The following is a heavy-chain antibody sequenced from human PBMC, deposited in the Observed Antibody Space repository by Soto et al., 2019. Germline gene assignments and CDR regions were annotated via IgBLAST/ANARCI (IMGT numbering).Heavy chain of an antibody. V-gene: IGHV3-23*01. J-gene: IGHJ1*01. CDR3: ARGLDCSGDSCPWAFFKH. Sequence: EVQLLESGGNLVQPGGYLRLSCAASGFTFVSYAMTWVRQAPGKGLEWVSTVSGGGGSTYYADSVKGRFIISRDNSKSTLYLQMNSLRAEDTAVYHCARGLDCSGDSCPWAFFKHWGQGTLLTVSS. CDR2: VSGGGGST. D-gene: IGHD2-15*01. CDR1: GFTFVSYA.